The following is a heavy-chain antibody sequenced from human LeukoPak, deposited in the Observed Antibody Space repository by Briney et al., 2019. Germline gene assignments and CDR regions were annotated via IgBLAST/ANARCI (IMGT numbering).Heavy chain of an antibody. CDR2: LKSKTDGETS. V-gene: IGHV3-15*01. CDR3: IAILHY. CDR1: GITFSDAW. Sequence: GGSLRLSWEAYGITFSDAWRSWVRQVPGKGLEWIALLKSKTDGETSDYAAPVKGRFTVSRNDAENTLFLQMDSLKIDDTAVYYCIAILHYWGQGTLVTVSS. J-gene: IGHJ4*02.